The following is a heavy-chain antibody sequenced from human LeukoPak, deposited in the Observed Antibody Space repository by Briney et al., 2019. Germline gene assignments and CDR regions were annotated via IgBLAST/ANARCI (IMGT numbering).Heavy chain of an antibody. CDR2: IYYSGTS. CDR1: GGSISSSNYY. J-gene: IGHJ4*02. CDR3: ARVRHVYYGSGTGFDY. Sequence: SETLSLTCTVSGGSISSSNYYWGWIRQPPGKGLEWIGNIYYSGTSYYNPSLKSRVTMSVDTSKNQFSQKLSSVTAADTAVYYCARVRHVYYGSGTGFDYWGQGILVTVS. V-gene: IGHV4-39*07. D-gene: IGHD3-10*01.